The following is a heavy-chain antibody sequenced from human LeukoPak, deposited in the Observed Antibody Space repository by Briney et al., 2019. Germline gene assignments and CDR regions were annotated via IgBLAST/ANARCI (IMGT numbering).Heavy chain of an antibody. J-gene: IGHJ4*02. Sequence: GGSLRLSCTASGITFGDYAMSWVRQAPGKGLEWVGFIRSKAYGGTTEYAASVKGRFTISRDDSKSIAYLQMNSLKTEDTAVYYCTRGELEVDYWGQGTLVTVSS. CDR2: IRSKAYGGTT. V-gene: IGHV3-49*04. CDR1: GITFGDYA. CDR3: TRGELEVDY. D-gene: IGHD1-1*01.